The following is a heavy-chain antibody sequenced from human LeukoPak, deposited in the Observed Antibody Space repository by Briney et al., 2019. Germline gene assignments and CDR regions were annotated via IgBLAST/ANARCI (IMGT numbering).Heavy chain of an antibody. Sequence: ASVKVSCKTSGYTFNGNSVNCVRQAPGQGLEWMGYINTNTGDPTYAQDFTGRFVFSLDTSVSTAYLQISSLEAEDTAIYYCTRDLNYNKLDPWGQGTLVTVSS. CDR3: TRDLNYNKLDP. J-gene: IGHJ5*02. CDR2: INTNTGDP. CDR1: GYTFNGNS. V-gene: IGHV7-4-1*02.